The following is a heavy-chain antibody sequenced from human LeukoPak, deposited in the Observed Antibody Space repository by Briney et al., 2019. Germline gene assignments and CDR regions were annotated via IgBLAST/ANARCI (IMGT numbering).Heavy chain of an antibody. CDR1: GFTFSSYG. J-gene: IGHJ4*02. CDR3: TTDPAYYYGSGIFDY. Sequence: PGGSLRLSCAASGFTFSSYGMHWVRQAPGKGLEWVGRIKSKTDGGTTGYAAPVKGRFTISRDDSKNTLYLQMNSLKTEDTAVYYCTTDPAYYYGSGIFDYWGQGTLVTVSS. CDR2: IKSKTDGGTT. D-gene: IGHD3-10*01. V-gene: IGHV3-15*01.